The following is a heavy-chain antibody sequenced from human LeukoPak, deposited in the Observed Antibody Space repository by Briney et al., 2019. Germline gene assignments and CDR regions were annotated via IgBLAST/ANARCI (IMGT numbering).Heavy chain of an antibody. CDR2: IWYDGSKK. CDR3: ARDLGNFDGDGSYFDC. CDR1: GFTFTNHG. D-gene: IGHD4-23*01. V-gene: IGHV3-33*01. J-gene: IGHJ4*02. Sequence: GGSLRLSCAASGFTFTNHGFHWVRQAPGKGLEWVGLIWYDGSKKVYVDSVKGRFTITRDDLKNTLYMQMNSLREEDTTVYYCARDLGNFDGDGSYFDCWGQGTLVTVSS.